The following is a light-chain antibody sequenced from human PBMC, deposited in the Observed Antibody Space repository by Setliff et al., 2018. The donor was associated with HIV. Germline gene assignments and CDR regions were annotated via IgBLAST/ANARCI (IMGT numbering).Light chain of an antibody. Sequence: LTQPASVSGSPGQSITISCTGTSGDIGRYDYVSWYQQYPDRVPKLTIYDVNNRPSGVSDRFSGSKSGNTASLSISGLQAEDEADYYCQSYGTSPFGYVFGTGTKVTVL. J-gene: IGLJ1*01. CDR3: QSYGTSPFGYV. CDR1: SGDIGRYDY. CDR2: DVN. V-gene: IGLV2-14*03.